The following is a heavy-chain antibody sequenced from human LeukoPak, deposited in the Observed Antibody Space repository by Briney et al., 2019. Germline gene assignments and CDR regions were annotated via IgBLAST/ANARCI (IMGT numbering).Heavy chain of an antibody. CDR3: ARSDGYGLVGI. CDR1: GGSFSGYY. D-gene: IGHD3-10*01. V-gene: IGHV4-34*01. J-gene: IGHJ3*02. CDR2: INHSGNT. Sequence: PSETLSLTCAVYGGSFSGYYWSWIRQPPGKGLEWIGEINHSGNTNYNPSLKSRVTMSVDTAKNHFSLNLSSVAAADTAVYYCARSDGYGLVGIWGQGTMVTVSS.